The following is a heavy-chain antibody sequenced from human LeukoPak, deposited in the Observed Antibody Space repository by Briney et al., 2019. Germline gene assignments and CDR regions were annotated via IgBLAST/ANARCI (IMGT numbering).Heavy chain of an antibody. Sequence: SETLSLTCTVSGYSFSSGYYWGWIRQPPGKGLEWIGSIYHSGSTYYNPSLKSRVTISVDTSKNQFSLKLSSVTAADTAVYYCAREWLLRWFDPWGQGTRVTVSS. CDR1: GYSFSSGYY. D-gene: IGHD6-19*01. V-gene: IGHV4-38-2*02. CDR3: AREWLLRWFDP. CDR2: IYHSGST. J-gene: IGHJ5*02.